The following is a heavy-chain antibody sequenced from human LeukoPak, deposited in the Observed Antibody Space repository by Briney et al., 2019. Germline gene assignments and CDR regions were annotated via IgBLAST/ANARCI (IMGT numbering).Heavy chain of an antibody. CDR1: GFTFSSYN. Sequence: PGGSLRLSCAASGFTFSSYNMSWVRQAPGKGLEWVASISGSSSYIYTADSLKGRFAISRDNAKNSLYLQMNSLRAEDTAVYYCARPYGGKTLGWYFDLWGRGTLVTVSS. V-gene: IGHV3-21*01. CDR3: ARPYGGKTLGWYFDL. J-gene: IGHJ2*01. D-gene: IGHD4-23*01. CDR2: ISGSSSYI.